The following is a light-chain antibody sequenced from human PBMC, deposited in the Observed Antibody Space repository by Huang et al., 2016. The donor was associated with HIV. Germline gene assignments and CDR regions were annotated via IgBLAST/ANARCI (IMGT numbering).Light chain of an antibody. V-gene: IGKV1-33*01. CDR3: QHYDNLRT. CDR2: DAS. J-gene: IGKJ1*01. CDR1: QDISNY. Sequence: DIQMTQSPSSLSASVGDRVTITCQASQDISNYLNWYQQKPGKAPKRLIYDASNLETGVSSRFSGSGSGTDFTFTISSLQPEDIATYDCQHYDNLRTFGQGTKVEIK.